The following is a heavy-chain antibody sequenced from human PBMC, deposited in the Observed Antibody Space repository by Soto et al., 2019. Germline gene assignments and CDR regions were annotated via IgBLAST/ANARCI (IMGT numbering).Heavy chain of an antibody. J-gene: IGHJ4*02. CDR3: ARVTTVTRRPNYFDY. D-gene: IGHD4-17*01. Sequence: SETLSLTCAVSGGSISSGGYYWSWIRQHPGKGLEWIGYIYYSGSTYYNPSLKSRVTISVDTSKNQFSLKLSSVTAADTAVYYCARVTTVTRRPNYFDYWGQGTLVTVSS. CDR2: IYYSGST. V-gene: IGHV4-31*11. CDR1: GGSISSGGYY.